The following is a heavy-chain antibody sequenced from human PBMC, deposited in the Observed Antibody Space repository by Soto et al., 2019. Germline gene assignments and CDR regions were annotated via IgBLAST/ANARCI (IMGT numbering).Heavy chain of an antibody. V-gene: IGHV5-51*01. Sequence: GESLKISCQSSGYTFSNFWIGWVRQLPGKGLEWMGIIYPGDHETRYSPSFHGKVTISADRSINTAYLQWSSLKASDAAVYYCARGNVANYFEPWGQGTLVTVSS. J-gene: IGHJ5*02. D-gene: IGHD1-7*01. CDR2: IYPGDHET. CDR1: GYTFSNFW. CDR3: ARGNVANYFEP.